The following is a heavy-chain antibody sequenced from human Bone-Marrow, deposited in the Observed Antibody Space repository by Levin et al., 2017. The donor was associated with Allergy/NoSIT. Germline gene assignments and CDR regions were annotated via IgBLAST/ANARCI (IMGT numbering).Heavy chain of an antibody. CDR2: ISSSSSYI. V-gene: IGHV3-21*01. D-gene: IGHD2-15*01. J-gene: IGHJ6*02. Sequence: GGSLRLSCAASGFTFSSYSMNWVRQAPGKGLEWVSSISSSSSYIYYADSVKGRFTISRDNAKNSLYLQMNSLRAEDTAVYYCARDAYCSGGSSASQHPHYDGMDVWGQGTTVTVSS. CDR1: GFTFSSYS. CDR3: ARDAYCSGGSSASQHPHYDGMDV.